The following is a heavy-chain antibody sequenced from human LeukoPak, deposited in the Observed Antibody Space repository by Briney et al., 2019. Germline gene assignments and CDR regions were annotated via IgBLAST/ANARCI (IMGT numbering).Heavy chain of an antibody. CDR2: ISSSSSYI. Sequence: PGGSLRLSCAASGFTFSSYSRNWVRQAPGKGLEWVSSISSSSSYIYYADSVKGRFTISRDNAKNSLYLQMISLRAEDTAVYYCARDWQWLDAFDIWGQGTMVTVSS. CDR1: GFTFSSYS. J-gene: IGHJ3*02. V-gene: IGHV3-21*01. D-gene: IGHD5-18*01. CDR3: ARDWQWLDAFDI.